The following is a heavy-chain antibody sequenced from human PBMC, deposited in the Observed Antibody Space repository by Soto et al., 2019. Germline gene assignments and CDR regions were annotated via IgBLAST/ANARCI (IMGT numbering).Heavy chain of an antibody. CDR3: AHRVLRTVFGLVTTTAIYFDF. D-gene: IGHD3-3*01. J-gene: IGHJ4*02. CDR2: IYWDDDK. CDR1: GFSLTTSGVG. Sequence: QITLNESGPTLVKPTQTLTLTCTFSGFSLTTSGVGVGWIRQSPGKAPEWLALIYWDDDKRYSPSLKSSLTTTKETSKNQVVLTMANLDPADTATYYCAHRVLRTVFGLVTTTAIYFDFWAQGTPVAVSS. V-gene: IGHV2-5*02.